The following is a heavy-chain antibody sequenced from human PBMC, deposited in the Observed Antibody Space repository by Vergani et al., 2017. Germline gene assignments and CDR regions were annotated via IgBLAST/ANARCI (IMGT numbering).Heavy chain of an antibody. J-gene: IGHJ4*02. V-gene: IGHV1-46*03. CDR1: GYTFTAYC. CDR2: ISPDGFST. D-gene: IGHD3-9*01. CDR3: AREPPLTGFFDY. Sequence: QVQLVKSGAEVGKPGASVKISCKASGYTFTAYCIHWVRQAPEQGLEWVGVISPDGFSTFYAQKFQGRVTITRDTSTSTVYVEVTSLRSDDTAVYYCAREPPLTGFFDYWGQGTLVTVSS.